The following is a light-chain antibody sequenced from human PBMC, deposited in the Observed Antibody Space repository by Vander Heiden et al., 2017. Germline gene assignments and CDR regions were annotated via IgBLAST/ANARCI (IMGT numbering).Light chain of an antibody. CDR3: LQDYNYPYT. CDR1: QGIRND. V-gene: IGKV1-6*01. J-gene: IGKJ2*01. Sequence: AIQMTPSPYSLSASVGDRVTITCRASQGIRNDLGWYQQKPGKAPKLLIYAASSLQSGVPSRFSGRGSGTDFTLTISSLQPEDCATYDCLQDYNYPYTFGQGTKLEIK. CDR2: AAS.